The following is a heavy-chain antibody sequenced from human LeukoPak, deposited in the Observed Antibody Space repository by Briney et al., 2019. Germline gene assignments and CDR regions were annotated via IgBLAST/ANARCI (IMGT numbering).Heavy chain of an antibody. CDR1: GFTFSSYA. V-gene: IGHV3-53*01. CDR3: ARVSGLEMATLRY. CDR2: IYSGGST. J-gene: IGHJ4*02. Sequence: PGGSLRLSCAASGFTFSSYAVSWVRQAPGKGLEWVSVIYSGGSTYYADSVKGRFTISRDNSKNTLYLQMNSLRAEDTAVYYCARVSGLEMATLRYWGQGTLVTVSS. D-gene: IGHD5-24*01.